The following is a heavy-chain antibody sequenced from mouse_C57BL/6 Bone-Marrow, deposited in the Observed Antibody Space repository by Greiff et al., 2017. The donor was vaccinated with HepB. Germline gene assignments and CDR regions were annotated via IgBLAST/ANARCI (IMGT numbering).Heavy chain of an antibody. V-gene: IGHV5-17*01. CDR2: ISSGSSTI. CDR3: ARLLWDY. D-gene: IGHD2-1*01. Sequence: EVQGVESGGGLVKPGGSLKLSCAASGFTFSDYGMHWDRQAPEKGLEWVAYISSGSSTIYYADTVKGRFTISRDNAKNTLFLQMTSLRSEDTAMYYCARLLWDYWGQGTTLTVSS. J-gene: IGHJ2*01. CDR1: GFTFSDYG.